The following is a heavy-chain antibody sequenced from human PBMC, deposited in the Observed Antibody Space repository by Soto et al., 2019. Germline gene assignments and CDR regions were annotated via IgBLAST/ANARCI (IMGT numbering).Heavy chain of an antibody. CDR3: ARGPGYGDYIFDY. J-gene: IGHJ4*02. CDR1: GGSFSGYY. V-gene: IGHV4-34*01. Sequence: SETLSLTCAVYGGSFSGYYWSWIRQPPGKGLEWIGEINHSGSTNYNPSLKSRVTISVDTSKNQFSLKLSSVTAADTAVHYCARGPGYGDYIFDYWGQGTLVTVSS. D-gene: IGHD4-17*01. CDR2: INHSGST.